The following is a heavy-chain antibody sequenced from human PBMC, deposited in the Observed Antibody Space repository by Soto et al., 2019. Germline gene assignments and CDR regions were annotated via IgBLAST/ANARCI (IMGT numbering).Heavy chain of an antibody. CDR1: GFTFSSYA. Sequence: GGSLRLSCAASGFTFSSYAMSWVRQAPGKGLEWVSAISGSGGSTYYADSVKGRFTISRDNSKNTLYLQMNSLRAEDTAVYYCARDRVTMVRGSSSNTNYYYYGMDVWGQGTTVTVSS. J-gene: IGHJ6*02. D-gene: IGHD3-10*01. CDR3: ARDRVTMVRGSSSNTNYYYYGMDV. CDR2: ISGSGGST. V-gene: IGHV3-23*01.